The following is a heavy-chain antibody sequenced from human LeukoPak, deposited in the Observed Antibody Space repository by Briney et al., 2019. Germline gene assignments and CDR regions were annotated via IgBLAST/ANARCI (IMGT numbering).Heavy chain of an antibody. CDR1: GFTFSSYT. Sequence: GGSLRLSCAASGFTFSSYTVNWVRQAPGKGLEWVSTISGSVDNTYYADSVKGRFTISRDNSKNTLYLQMNSLRVEDTAVYYCAASRTKRFYYWGQGTLVSVSS. CDR2: ISGSVDNT. J-gene: IGHJ4*02. V-gene: IGHV3-23*01. CDR3: AASRTKRFYY.